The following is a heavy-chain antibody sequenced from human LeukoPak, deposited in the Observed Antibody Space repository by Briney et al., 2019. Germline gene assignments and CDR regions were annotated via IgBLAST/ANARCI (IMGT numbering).Heavy chain of an antibody. CDR1: GGSISSYY. CDR2: IYTSGST. J-gene: IGHJ4*02. CDR3: ARGTYCGSTSCYRAFDY. D-gene: IGHD2-2*02. Sequence: SETLSLTCTVSGGSISSYYWSWIRQPAGKGLEWIGRIYTSGSTNYNPSLKSRVTMSVDTSKNQFSLKLSSVTAADTAVYYCARGTYCGSTSCYRAFDYWGQGTLVTVSS. V-gene: IGHV4-4*07.